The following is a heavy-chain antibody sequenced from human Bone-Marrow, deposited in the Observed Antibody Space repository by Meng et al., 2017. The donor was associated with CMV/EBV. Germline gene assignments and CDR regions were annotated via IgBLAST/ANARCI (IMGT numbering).Heavy chain of an antibody. Sequence: GESLKISCAASGFTFSSYWMSWVRQAPGKGLEWVANIKQDGSEKHYVDSVKGRFTISRDNAKNSLYLQMNSLRAEDTAVYYCAITTLVAAFDIWGQGTMVTVSS. D-gene: IGHD3-22*01. CDR3: AITTLVAAFDI. CDR1: GFTFSSYW. J-gene: IGHJ3*02. CDR2: IKQDGSEK. V-gene: IGHV3-7*01.